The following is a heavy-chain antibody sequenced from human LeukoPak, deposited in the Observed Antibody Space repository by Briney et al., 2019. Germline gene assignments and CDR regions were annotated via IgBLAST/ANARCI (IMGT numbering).Heavy chain of an antibody. CDR3: MSAHGY. J-gene: IGHJ4*02. CDR2: IKQDGSEK. Sequence: GGSLRLSCAASGFTFSSYWMSWVRQTPGKGLEWVANIKQDGSEKYYVDSVKGRFTISRDNAKNLLFLQMNSLRGDDTALYYCMSAHGYWGQGTLVTVSS. CDR1: GFTFSSYW. V-gene: IGHV3-7*01.